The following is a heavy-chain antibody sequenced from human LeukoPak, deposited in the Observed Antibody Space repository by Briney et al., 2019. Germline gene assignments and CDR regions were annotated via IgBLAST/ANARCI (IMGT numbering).Heavy chain of an antibody. CDR2: INESDDT. CDR1: GDSVTGNHW. J-gene: IGHJ3*02. D-gene: IGHD3-10*01. V-gene: IGHV4-4*02. CDR3: ARVNRGGLLDI. Sequence: PSGTLSLTCVVSGDSVTGNHWWSWVRPSPGKGLEWLGEINESDDTFYNPSVKSRVTILLDKSKNQFSLILTSVTAADTGRYYCARVNRGGLLDIWGQGTMVSVSS.